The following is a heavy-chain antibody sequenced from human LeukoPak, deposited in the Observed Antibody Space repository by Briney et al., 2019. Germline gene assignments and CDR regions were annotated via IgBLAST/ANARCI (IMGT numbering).Heavy chain of an antibody. CDR2: IYHSGST. CDR3: ARGQYIPGEYCSGGRCYPYFDY. J-gene: IGHJ4*02. V-gene: IGHV4-38-2*02. D-gene: IGHD2-15*01. Sequence: SETLSLTCTVSAYSISSGYYWGWSRQPPGKGLEWVGSIYHSGSTYYNPSLKSRVTISVDTSKNQFSLKLSSVTAADTAVYFCARGQYIPGEYCSGGRCYPYFDYWGQGTLVTVSS. CDR1: AYSISSGYY.